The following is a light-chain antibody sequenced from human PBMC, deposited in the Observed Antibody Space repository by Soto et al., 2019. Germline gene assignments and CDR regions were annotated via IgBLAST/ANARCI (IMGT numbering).Light chain of an antibody. Sequence: QSALTQPASVSGSPGQSITISCTGTSSDVGRYNFVSWYQQHPGKAPKLMIYEVSNRPSGISYRFSGSKSGNTASLTVSGLQTEDEADYYCSAYAGSNNFVFGSGTKVTVL. J-gene: IGLJ1*01. CDR3: SAYAGSNNFV. CDR1: SSDVGRYNF. CDR2: EVS. V-gene: IGLV2-14*01.